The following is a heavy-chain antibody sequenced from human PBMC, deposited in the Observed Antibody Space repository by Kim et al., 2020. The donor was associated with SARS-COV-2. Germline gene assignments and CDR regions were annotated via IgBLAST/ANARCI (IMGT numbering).Heavy chain of an antibody. D-gene: IGHD6-19*01. Sequence: TGYAQKFQGRVTMTRDTSMSTAYMEVSGLKSEDTAVYYCARGLAVAGTGHWGQGTLVTVSS. J-gene: IGHJ4*02. V-gene: IGHV1-8*01. CDR3: ARGLAVAGTGH. CDR2: T.